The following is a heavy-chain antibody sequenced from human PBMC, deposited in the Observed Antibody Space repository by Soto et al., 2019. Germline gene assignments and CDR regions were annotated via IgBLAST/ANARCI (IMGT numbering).Heavy chain of an antibody. D-gene: IGHD3-3*01. CDR2: IKQDGSEK. V-gene: IGHV3-7*03. CDR1: GFTFSSYW. CDR3: ARDSLYYDFWSGYPSYGMDV. Sequence: GGSLRLSCAASGFTFSSYWMSWVRQAPGKGLEWVANIKQDGSEKYYVDSAKGRFTISRDNAKNSLYLQMNSLRAEDTAVYYCARDSLYYDFWSGYPSYGMDVWGQGTTVTVSS. J-gene: IGHJ6*02.